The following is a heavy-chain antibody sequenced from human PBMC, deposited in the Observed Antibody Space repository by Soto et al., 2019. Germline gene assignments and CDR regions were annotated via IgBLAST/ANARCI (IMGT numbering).Heavy chain of an antibody. J-gene: IGHJ6*02. D-gene: IGHD4-4*01. CDR2: INPGIINPADSDI. CDR3: ARHQQFYYQFYGMDV. Sequence: GESLKISCETSGYSFTTYWLAWVRQRPGKGLEWMGIINPGIINPADSDIRYSPSFQGRVTISADRSINTAYLQWSSLEASDTAIYYCARHQQFYYQFYGMDVCGQGTTVTVYS. V-gene: IGHV5-51*01. CDR1: GYSFTTYW.